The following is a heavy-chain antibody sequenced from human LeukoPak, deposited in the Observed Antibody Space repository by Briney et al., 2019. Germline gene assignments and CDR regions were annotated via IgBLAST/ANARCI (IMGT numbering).Heavy chain of an antibody. J-gene: IGHJ3*02. CDR1: GFTFNSYA. CDR3: AKDLTSATGGRYDAFYS. Sequence: PGGSLRLSCAASGFTFNSYAMSWVRQAPGKGLEWVSAISGSGGSTYFANSVKGRFTISRDNSKNTLNLQMNSLRAEDTAIYYCAKDLTSATGGRYDAFYSWGQGTLVTVSS. D-gene: IGHD5-12*01. CDR2: ISGSGGST. V-gene: IGHV3-23*01.